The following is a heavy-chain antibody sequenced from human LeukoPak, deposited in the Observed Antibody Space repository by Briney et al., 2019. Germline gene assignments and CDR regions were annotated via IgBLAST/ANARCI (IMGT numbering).Heavy chain of an antibody. J-gene: IGHJ4*02. V-gene: IGHV4-31*03. Sequence: SQTLSLTCTVSGGSISSGGYYWSWIRQHPGKGLEWIGYIYYSGSTYYNPSLKSRVTISVDTSKNQFSLKLSSVTAADTAVYYCARDRLGSGSYRYFDYWGLGTLVTVSS. CDR3: ARDRLGSGSYRYFDY. D-gene: IGHD3-10*01. CDR1: GGSISSGGYY. CDR2: IYYSGST.